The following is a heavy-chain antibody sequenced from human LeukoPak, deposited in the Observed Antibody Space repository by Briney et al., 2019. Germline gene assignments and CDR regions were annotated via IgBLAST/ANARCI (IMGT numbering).Heavy chain of an antibody. CDR2: INHSGST. V-gene: IGHV4-34*01. D-gene: IGHD3-16*02. J-gene: IGHJ4*02. CDR1: GGSFSGYY. CDR3: ARGPPIMITFGGVIVIPDYFDY. Sequence: SETLSLTCAVYGGSFSGYYWSWIRQPPGKGLEWIGEINHSGSTNYNPSLKSRVTISVDTSKNQFSLKLSSVTAADTAVYYCARGPPIMITFGGVIVIPDYFDYWGQGTLVTVSS.